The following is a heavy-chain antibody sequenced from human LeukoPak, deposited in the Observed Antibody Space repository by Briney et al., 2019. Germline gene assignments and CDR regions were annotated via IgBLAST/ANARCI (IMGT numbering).Heavy chain of an antibody. CDR2: ISSSSSYI. J-gene: IGHJ3*02. CDR3: ARALITMIVGGAFDI. V-gene: IGHV3-21*01. Sequence: TGGSLRLSCAASGFTFSSYSMNWVRQAPGKGLEWVSSISSSSSYIYYADSVKGRFTISRDNAKNSLYLQMNSLRAEDTAVYYCARALITMIVGGAFDIWGQGTMVTVSS. CDR1: GFTFSSYS. D-gene: IGHD3-22*01.